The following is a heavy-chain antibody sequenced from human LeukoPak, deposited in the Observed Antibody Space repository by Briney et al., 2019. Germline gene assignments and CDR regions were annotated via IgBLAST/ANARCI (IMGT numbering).Heavy chain of an antibody. J-gene: IGHJ6*03. CDR3: ARERDPMTGYFYYYMDV. V-gene: IGHV4-34*01. CDR1: GGSLRGHY. D-gene: IGHD3-10*01. CDR2: IKHSGST. Sequence: PSETLSLTCGVYGGSLRGHYWSWIRQPPGKGLERVGEIKHSGSTNYNRTFWARVTLSVDTSKNQFFLKLNSVTDEDTAVYYCARERDPMTGYFYYYMDVWGRGTTVTVSS.